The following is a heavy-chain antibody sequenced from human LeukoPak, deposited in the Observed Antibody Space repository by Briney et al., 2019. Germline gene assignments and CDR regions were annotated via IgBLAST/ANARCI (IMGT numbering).Heavy chain of an antibody. CDR1: GGSISSYY. CDR3: ARRYYYDSSGTPGDAFDI. D-gene: IGHD3-22*01. Sequence: SETLSLTCTVSGGSISSYYRSWIRQPPGKGLEWIGYIYYSGSTNYNPSLKSRVTISVDTSKNQFSLKLSSVTAADTAVYYCARRYYYDSSGTPGDAFDIWGQGTMVTVSS. V-gene: IGHV4-59*08. J-gene: IGHJ3*02. CDR2: IYYSGST.